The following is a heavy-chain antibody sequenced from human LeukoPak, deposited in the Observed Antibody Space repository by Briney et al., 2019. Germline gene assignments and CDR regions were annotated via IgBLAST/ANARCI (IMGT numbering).Heavy chain of an antibody. D-gene: IGHD5-12*01. V-gene: IGHV4-59*01. CDR2: ISYSGST. CDR3: ARAGSFRLPTTL. Sequence: ASETLSLTCAVSGGSISPYYWMWIRQPPGKGLEWIGYISYSGSTSFNPSLKSRVTISLDTSTNRVSLKLSSVTAADTALYYCARAGSFRLPTTLWGQGTLVTVSS. J-gene: IGHJ4*02. CDR1: GGSISPYY.